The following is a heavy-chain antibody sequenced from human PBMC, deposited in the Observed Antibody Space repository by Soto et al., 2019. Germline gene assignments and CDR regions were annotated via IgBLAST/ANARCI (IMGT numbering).Heavy chain of an antibody. V-gene: IGHV1-18*04. CDR3: ARGGPVLRFLEWPYGVHWFDP. J-gene: IGHJ5*02. Sequence: ASVKVSCKASGYTFTNYAISWVRQAPGQGLEWMGWISAYSDRTNYAQNLQGRVTMTTDTATSTAYMEVRSLRSDDTAVYYCARGGPVLRFLEWPYGVHWFDPWGRG. D-gene: IGHD3-3*01. CDR1: GYTFTNYA. CDR2: ISAYSDRT.